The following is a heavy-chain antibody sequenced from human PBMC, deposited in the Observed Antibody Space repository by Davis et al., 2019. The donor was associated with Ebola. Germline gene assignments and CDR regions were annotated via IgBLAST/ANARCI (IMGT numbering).Heavy chain of an antibody. J-gene: IGHJ4*02. Sequence: GESLKISCAASGFTFSSYWISWVRQAPGQGLEWMGWISAYNGNTNYAQKLQGRVTMTTDPSTSTAYMELRSLRSDDTAVYYCARNYYGSGSYYNVDYWGQGTLVTVSS. CDR3: ARNYYGSGSYYNVDY. CDR1: GFTFSSYW. D-gene: IGHD3-10*01. CDR2: ISAYNGNT. V-gene: IGHV1-18*01.